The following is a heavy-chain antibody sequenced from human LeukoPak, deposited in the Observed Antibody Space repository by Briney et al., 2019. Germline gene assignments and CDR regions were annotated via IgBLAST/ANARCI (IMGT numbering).Heavy chain of an antibody. CDR3: ARDPAYCGGDCYWGYFDL. CDR2: IYYSGST. CDR1: VGSISSGDYY. D-gene: IGHD2-21*02. V-gene: IGHV4-30-4*01. J-gene: IGHJ2*01. Sequence: PSETLSLTCTVSVGSISSGDYYWSWIRQPPGKGLEWIGYIYYSGSTYYNPSLKSRVTISVDTSKNLFSLKLSSVTAADTAVYYCARDPAYCGGDCYWGYFDLWGRGTLVTVSS.